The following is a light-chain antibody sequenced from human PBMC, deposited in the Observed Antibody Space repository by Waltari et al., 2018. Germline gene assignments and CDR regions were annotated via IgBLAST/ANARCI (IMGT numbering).Light chain of an antibody. CDR1: NIRTYS. J-gene: IGLJ1*01. CDR2: YDR. CDR3: HVWHPHVDPGV. V-gene: IGLV3-21*04. Sequence: SYVVTQPPSVSVAPGKTATITCGGDNIRTYSFHWYQQKAGQAPVLVIFYDRDRPSGIPDRFSGSNSGNTATLTISRVEAGDEARYYCHVWHPHVDPGVFGTGTEVTVL.